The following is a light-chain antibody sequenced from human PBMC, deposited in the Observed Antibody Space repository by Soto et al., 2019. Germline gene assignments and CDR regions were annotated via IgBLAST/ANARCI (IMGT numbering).Light chain of an antibody. CDR3: CSYAGSYSYV. CDR1: TNDVGNYNY. V-gene: IGLV2-11*01. Sequence: SVLTQPRSVSGSPGQSVTISCTGTTNDVGNYNYVSWYQQHPSKAPKLMIYDVTKRPSGVPDRFSGSKSGNTASLTISGLQAEDEADYYCCSYAGSYSYVFGTGTKV. CDR2: DVT. J-gene: IGLJ1*01.